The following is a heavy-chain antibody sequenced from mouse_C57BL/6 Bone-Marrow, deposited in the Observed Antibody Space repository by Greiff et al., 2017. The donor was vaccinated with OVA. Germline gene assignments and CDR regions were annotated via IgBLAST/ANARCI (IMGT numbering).Heavy chain of an antibody. CDR1: GYTFTSYW. J-gene: IGHJ1*03. Sequence: QVQLKESGAELVKPGASVKMSCKASGYTFTSYWITWVKQRPGQGLEWIGDIYPGSGSTNYNEKFKSKATLTVDTSSSTAYMQLSSLTSEDSAVYYCARWGYFDVWGTGTTVTVSS. CDR3: ARWGYFDV. V-gene: IGHV1-55*01. CDR2: IYPGSGST.